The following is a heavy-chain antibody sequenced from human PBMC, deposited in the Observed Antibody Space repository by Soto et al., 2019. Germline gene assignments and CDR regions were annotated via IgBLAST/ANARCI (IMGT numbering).Heavy chain of an antibody. J-gene: IGHJ6*02. CDR2: IYANKFGANT. CDR3: AHGLYGEHSLYFYALDV. V-gene: IGHV3-53*01. Sequence: GGSLRLSCAAAGLSVSDNFMSWVRQAPGKGLQWVSIIYANKFGANTYYEDSVRGRFTISRDNSKNMLYLQMNSLRAEDTAVYYCAHGLYGEHSLYFYALDVWGQGTPVTV. CDR1: GLSVSDNF. D-gene: IGHD4-17*01.